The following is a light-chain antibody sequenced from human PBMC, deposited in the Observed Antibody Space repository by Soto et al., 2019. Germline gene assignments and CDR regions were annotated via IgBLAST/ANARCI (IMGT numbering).Light chain of an antibody. CDR3: QQFKSGTWT. CDR1: QTISSW. J-gene: IGKJ1*01. Sequence: DIQITHSPFTLSASVGDRVTITGRASQTISSWLSWYQQIPAKAPKLLIYDASNLESGVPSGFSGSGSGTEFILTINGLQPDDFATDFCQQFKSGTWTFGQGTKVDIK. V-gene: IGKV1-5*01. CDR2: DAS.